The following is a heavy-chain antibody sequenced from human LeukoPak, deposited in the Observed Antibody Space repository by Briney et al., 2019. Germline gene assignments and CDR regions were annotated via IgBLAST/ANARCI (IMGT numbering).Heavy chain of an antibody. J-gene: IGHJ4*02. D-gene: IGHD1-7*01. CDR1: GGSISSHY. Sequence: SETLSLTYTVSGGSISSHYWSWIRQPPGKGLEWIGYIYYSGSTNYNPSLKSRVTISVDTSKNQFSLKLSSVTAADTAVYYCAGGTGTMDYWGQGTLVTVSS. CDR2: IYYSGST. CDR3: AGGTGTMDY. V-gene: IGHV4-59*11.